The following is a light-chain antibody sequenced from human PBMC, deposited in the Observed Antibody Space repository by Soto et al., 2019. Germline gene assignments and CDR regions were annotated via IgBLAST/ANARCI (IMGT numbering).Light chain of an antibody. J-gene: IGLJ1*01. V-gene: IGLV2-23*02. Sequence: QSVLTQPASVSGSPGQSITISCTGSSSDVGAYNLVSWYQQHPGEAPKLMIYEVTKRPSGVSNRFSGSKSGNTASLTISGLQAEDEADYYCCSYAGDSYVFGTGTQLTVL. CDR1: SSDVGAYNL. CDR3: CSYAGDSYV. CDR2: EVT.